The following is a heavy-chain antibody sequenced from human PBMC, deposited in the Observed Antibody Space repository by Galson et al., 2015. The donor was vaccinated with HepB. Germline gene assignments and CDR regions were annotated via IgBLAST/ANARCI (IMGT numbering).Heavy chain of an antibody. V-gene: IGHV3-23*01. Sequence: FRHHAMAWIRQAPGKGLEWVSGINGRGSTRSYSDAVKGRFSISRDNSKDTVFLQMDNLRPEDTAVYYCVEEGAWFGGDWFDPWGQGALVTVS. D-gene: IGHD3-16*01. J-gene: IGHJ5*02. CDR1: FRHHA. CDR2: INGRGSTR. CDR3: VEEGAWFGGDWFDP.